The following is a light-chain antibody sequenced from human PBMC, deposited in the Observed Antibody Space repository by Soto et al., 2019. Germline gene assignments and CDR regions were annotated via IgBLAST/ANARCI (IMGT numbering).Light chain of an antibody. V-gene: IGLV1-51*01. J-gene: IGLJ1*01. CDR3: GTWDSSLSAYV. Sequence: QSVLTQPPSVSAAPGQKVTISCSGSGSNIGKNYVSWYQQLPGTAPKLLTYDNNKRPSGIPDRFSGSKSGTSATLDITGLQTGDEADYYCGTWDSSLSAYVFGTGTKVTVL. CDR2: DNN. CDR1: GSNIGKNY.